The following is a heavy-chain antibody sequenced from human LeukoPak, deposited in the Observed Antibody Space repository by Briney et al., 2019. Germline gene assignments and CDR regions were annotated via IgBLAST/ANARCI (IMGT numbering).Heavy chain of an antibody. CDR1: GGSISSYY. V-gene: IGHV4-59*01. CDR2: IYYSGST. Sequence: PSETLSLTCTVSGGSISSYYWSWIRQPPGKGLEWIGYIYYSGSTNYTPSLKSRVTISVDTSNNHFSLKLISVTAADTAVYYCARQHKYGGNALDPWGQGTLVTVSS. J-gene: IGHJ5*02. CDR3: ARQHKYGGNALDP. D-gene: IGHD4-23*01.